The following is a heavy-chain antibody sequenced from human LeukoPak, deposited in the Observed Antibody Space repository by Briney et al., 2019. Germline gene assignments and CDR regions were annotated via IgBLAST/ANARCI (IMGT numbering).Heavy chain of an antibody. CDR3: ARAPYYYYDSGSGTRVTGNPDY. Sequence: GGSLRLSCAASGFTFSGSTMNWVRQAPGKGLEWVSFISTSSSYIYYADSVRGRFTISRDNAKNSLFLQMNGLRAEDTAVYYCARAPYYYYDSGSGTRVTGNPDYWGQGTLVTVSS. V-gene: IGHV3-21*01. J-gene: IGHJ4*02. D-gene: IGHD3-10*01. CDR1: GFTFSGST. CDR2: ISTSSSYI.